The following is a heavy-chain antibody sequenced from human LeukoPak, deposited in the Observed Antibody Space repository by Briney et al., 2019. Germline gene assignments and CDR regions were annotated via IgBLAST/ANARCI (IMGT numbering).Heavy chain of an antibody. J-gene: IGHJ4*02. D-gene: IGHD5-18*01. CDR3: AKANGHKGYYYFDY. CDR1: GFTFDDYA. CDR2: ISWNSGSI. V-gene: IGHV3-9*01. Sequence: GGSLRLSCAASGFTFDDYAMHWVRQAPGKGLEWVSGISWNSGSIGYADSVKGRFTISRDNAKNSLYLQMNSLRAEDTALYYCAKANGHKGYYYFDYWGQGTLVTVSS.